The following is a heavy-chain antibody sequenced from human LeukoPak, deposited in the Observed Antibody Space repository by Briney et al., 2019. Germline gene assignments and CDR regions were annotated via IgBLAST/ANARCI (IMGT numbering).Heavy chain of an antibody. CDR2: VHISGTT. CDR3: ARGAPGYCSSTTCPLDY. V-gene: IGHV4-4*07. D-gene: IGHD2-2*01. J-gene: IGHJ4*02. Sequence: PSETLSLTCSVSGGSIGNYYWSWIWQSAGQGLEWIGRVHISGTTNYNPSLERRVTIPVDKSKNQFSLELTSVTAADTAVYYCARGAPGYCSSTTCPLDYWGQGTLVTVSS. CDR1: GGSIGNYY.